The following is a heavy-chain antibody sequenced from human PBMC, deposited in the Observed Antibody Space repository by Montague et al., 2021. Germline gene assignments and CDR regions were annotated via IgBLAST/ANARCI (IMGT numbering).Heavy chain of an antibody. CDR2: NYYRGNT. Sequence: SETLSLTCTVSGGSISSSPFYWGWIRQSPGKGLEWIGSNYYRGNTYYNPSLKSRVSLSIDTSKNQFSLKMNSVTAADTAVYYCARAGPRTYGGDYLDYWGQGVLVTVPS. J-gene: IGHJ4*02. CDR1: GGSISSSPFY. D-gene: IGHD3-10*01. CDR3: ARAGPRTYGGDYLDY. V-gene: IGHV4-39*01.